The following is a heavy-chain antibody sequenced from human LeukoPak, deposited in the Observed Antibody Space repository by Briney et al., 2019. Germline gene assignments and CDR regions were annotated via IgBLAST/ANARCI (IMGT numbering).Heavy chain of an antibody. V-gene: IGHV3-11*01. CDR1: GFTFSDYY. D-gene: IGHD4-11*01. Sequence: GGSLRLSCAASGFTFSDYYMSWIRQAPGKGLEWVSYISSSGSTIYYADSVKGRFAISRDNAKNSLYLQMNSLRAEDTAVYYCARVDYSGYYYYMDVWGKGTTVTVSS. CDR2: ISSSGSTI. CDR3: ARVDYSGYYYYMDV. J-gene: IGHJ6*03.